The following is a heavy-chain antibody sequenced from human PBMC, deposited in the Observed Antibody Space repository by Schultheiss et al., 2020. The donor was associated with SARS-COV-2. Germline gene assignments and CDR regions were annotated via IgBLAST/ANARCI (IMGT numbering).Heavy chain of an antibody. D-gene: IGHD5-18*01. V-gene: IGHV3-49*03. Sequence: GESLKISCTASGFTFGDYAMSWFRQAPGKGLEWVGFIRSKAYGGTTEYAASVKGRFTISRDDSKSIAYLQMNSLKTEDTAVYYCTPTVDTAMVADYWGQGTLVTVSS. CDR1: GFTFGDYA. J-gene: IGHJ4*02. CDR3: TPTVDTAMVADY. CDR2: IRSKAYGGTT.